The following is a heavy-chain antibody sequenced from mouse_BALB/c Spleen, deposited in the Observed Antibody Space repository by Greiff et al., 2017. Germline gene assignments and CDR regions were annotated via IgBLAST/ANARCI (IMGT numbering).Heavy chain of an antibody. CDR3: ARLGLLSY. J-gene: IGHJ2*01. CDR1: GYTFTDYV. D-gene: IGHD1-1*01. V-gene: IGHV1-77*01. CDR2: IYPGSGST. Sequence: VQLQQSGPELVKPGASVKMSCKASGYTFTDYVISWVKQRTGQGLEWIGEIYPGSGSTYYNEKFKGKATLTADKSSNTAYMQLSSLTSEDSAVYFCARLGLLSYWGQGTTLTVSS.